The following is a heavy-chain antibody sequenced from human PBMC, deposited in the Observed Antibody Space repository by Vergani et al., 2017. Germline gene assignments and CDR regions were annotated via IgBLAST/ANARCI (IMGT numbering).Heavy chain of an antibody. Sequence: QVQLVESGGGVVQRGGSRRLSCATSGFTLSNYDMQRIRQGPGKGLEFVAFIQFDGSNQYYADSVKGRFTLSRDFSKNTLYLQMNSLRTDNTATYYCAKHFRGWGIDYWGQGTQVIVSS. CDR2: IQFDGSNQ. V-gene: IGHV3-30*02. D-gene: IGHD3-16*01. CDR3: AKHFRGWGIDY. J-gene: IGHJ4*02. CDR1: GFTLSNYD.